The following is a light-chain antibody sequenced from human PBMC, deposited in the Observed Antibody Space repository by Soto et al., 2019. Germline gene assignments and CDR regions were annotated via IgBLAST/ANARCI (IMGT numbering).Light chain of an antibody. CDR3: QQSYT. CDR2: AAS. V-gene: IGKV1-39*01. Sequence: DIQMTPSPSSLSASVGDRVTITCRASQRLNRYLNWYQQKPGKAPKLLIYAASSLQSGVPSRFSGSGSGTDYTLTISRLQPEDFTTYYFQQSYTFGGGTKVEIK. J-gene: IGKJ4*01. CDR1: QRLNRY.